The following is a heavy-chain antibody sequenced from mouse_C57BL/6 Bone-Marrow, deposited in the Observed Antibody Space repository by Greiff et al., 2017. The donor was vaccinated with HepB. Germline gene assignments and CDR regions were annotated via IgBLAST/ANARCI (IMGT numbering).Heavy chain of an antibody. CDR3: ARDRSSRYFDV. CDR2: INYDGSST. J-gene: IGHJ1*03. Sequence: EVKVVESEGGLVQPGSSMKLSCTASGFTLSDYYMAWVRQVPEKGLEWVANINYDGSSTYYLDSLKSRFLISRDNAKNILYLQMSSLKSEDTATYYCARDRSSRYFDVWGTGTTVTVSS. D-gene: IGHD1-1*01. V-gene: IGHV5-16*01. CDR1: GFTLSDYY.